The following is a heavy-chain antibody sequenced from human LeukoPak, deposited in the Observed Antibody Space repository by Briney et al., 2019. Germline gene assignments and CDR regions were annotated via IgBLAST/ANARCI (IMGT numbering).Heavy chain of an antibody. CDR1: GFNFTTYA. D-gene: IGHD5-12*01. CDR2: ITGSGDGT. CDR3: AKGAYDYIEMGYFDD. J-gene: IGHJ4*02. V-gene: IGHV3-23*01. Sequence: PGGSLRLSCAAAGFNFTTYAMSWVRQAPGKGLEWVSAITGSGDGTFSAGSVKGRFTISRDNSKNRLYLQMNSLRAEDTALYYCAKGAYDYIEMGYFDDWGQGTLVTVSS.